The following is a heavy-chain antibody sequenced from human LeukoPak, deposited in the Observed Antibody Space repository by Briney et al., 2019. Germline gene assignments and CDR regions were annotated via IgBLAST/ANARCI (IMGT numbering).Heavy chain of an antibody. CDR2: IYYSGYT. Sequence: SETLSLTCTVSGGSISSYYWSWIRQPPGKGLKWIGNIYYSGYTTYSPSLRSRVTISVDTSKNQFSLKLRSVTAADTAVYYCARDRVGQQLVGRKYYYYYMDVWGKGNTVTISS. J-gene: IGHJ6*03. CDR1: GGSISSYY. D-gene: IGHD6-13*01. V-gene: IGHV4-59*01. CDR3: ARDRVGQQLVGRKYYYYYMDV.